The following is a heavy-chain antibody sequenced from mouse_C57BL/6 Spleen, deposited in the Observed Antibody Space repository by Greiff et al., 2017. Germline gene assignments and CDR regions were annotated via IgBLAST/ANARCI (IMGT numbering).Heavy chain of an antibody. V-gene: IGHV1-82*01. D-gene: IGHD2-12*01. CDR1: GYAFSSSW. CDR3: ASIVTSWYFDV. CDR2: IYPGGGDT. Sequence: QVQLQQSGPELVKPGASVKISCKASGYAFSSSWMNWVKQRPGKGLEWIGRIYPGGGDTTYNGKFKGKATLTADKSSSTAYMQLSSLTSEDSAVYFCASIVTSWYFDVWGTGTTVTVSS. J-gene: IGHJ1*03.